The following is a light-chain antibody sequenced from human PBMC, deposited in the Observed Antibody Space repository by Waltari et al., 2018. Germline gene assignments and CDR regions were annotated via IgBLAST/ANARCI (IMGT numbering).Light chain of an antibody. CDR1: DLPRLF. CDR3: QLADTNLANHVL. CDR2: KDT. V-gene: IGLV3-25*03. J-gene: IGLJ2*01. Sequence: SYDLTQPPSVSVSPGQTARITCSGDDLPRLFSYWYQQKPGQAHVLLIYKDTQRPSGIPGRFSASSSGTTVTLTISGVQAEDEADYYCQLADTNLANHVLFGGGTQLTVL.